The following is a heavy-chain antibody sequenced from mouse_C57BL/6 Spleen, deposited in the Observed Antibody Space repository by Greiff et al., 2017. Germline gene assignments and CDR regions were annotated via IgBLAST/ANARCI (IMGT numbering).Heavy chain of an antibody. J-gene: IGHJ1*03. V-gene: IGHV5-17*01. CDR3: ARIYGSSNWYFDV. D-gene: IGHD1-1*01. Sequence: EVKLQEPGGGLVKPGGSLKLSCAASGFTFSDYGMHWVRQAPEKGLEWVAYISSGSSTIYYADTVKGRFTISRDNAKNTLFLQMTSLRSEDTAMYYCARIYGSSNWYFDVWGTGTTVTVSS. CDR1: GFTFSDYG. CDR2: ISSGSSTI.